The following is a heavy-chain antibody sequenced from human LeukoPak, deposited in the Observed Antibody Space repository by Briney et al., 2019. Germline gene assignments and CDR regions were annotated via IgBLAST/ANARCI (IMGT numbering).Heavy chain of an antibody. V-gene: IGHV4-59*01. Sequence: SETLSLTCTVSGASISTYYWSWIRPPPRKGLEWIGYIYYNGTTNYSPALKTRVSVSINTAKNKFSLKMRSMTAADSGVYYCARYRRSLNWFDAWGQGTLVTVSS. J-gene: IGHJ5*02. CDR2: IYYNGTT. CDR3: ARYRRSLNWFDA. CDR1: GASISTYY. D-gene: IGHD6-13*01.